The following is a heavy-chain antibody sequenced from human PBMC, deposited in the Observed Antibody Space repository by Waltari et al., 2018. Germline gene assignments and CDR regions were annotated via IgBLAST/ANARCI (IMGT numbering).Heavy chain of an antibody. D-gene: IGHD1-26*01. J-gene: IGHJ4*02. V-gene: IGHV3-53*01. CDR2: IYSGDST. CDR1: GFTVISSY. CDR3: ARGLVGSTTALNY. Sequence: EVRLVESGGGLIQPGGSLRLSCAASGFTVISSYMSWVRQAPGKGLEWVSVIYSGDSTYYADSVKGRFTLSRDKSKNTLYLQMNSLRAEDTAVYYCARGLVGSTTALNYWGQGTLVTVSS.